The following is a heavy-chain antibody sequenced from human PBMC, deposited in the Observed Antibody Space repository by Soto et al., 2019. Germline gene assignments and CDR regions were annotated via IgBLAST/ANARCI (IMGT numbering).Heavy chain of an antibody. CDR1: GSICSGYG. CDR3: ARDGMVVTAFRGYCDD. J-gene: IGHJ4*02. Sequence: QGQLVETGGGVVQPGRSLRLSCVVPGSICSGYGMQWVRQAPGKGLEWVAVIWYDESNKYYADSVGGRFTISRDNSKNTLHLQMDSLRVEDTAVYYCARDGMVVTAFRGYCDDWGQGPLVTVS. V-gene: IGHV3-33*01. D-gene: IGHD2-21*02. CDR2: IWYDESNK.